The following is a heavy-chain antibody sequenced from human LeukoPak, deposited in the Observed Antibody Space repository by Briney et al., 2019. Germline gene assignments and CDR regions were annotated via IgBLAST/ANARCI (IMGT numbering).Heavy chain of an antibody. CDR3: AKDLAGSGSPDY. V-gene: IGHV3-30*18. Sequence: GGSLRLSCAASGFTFSGNGMHWVRQAPGKGLEWVAVISYDGSNKYYADSVKGRFTISRDNSKNTLYLQMNSLRAEDTAVYNCAKDLAGSGSPDYWGQGTLVTVSS. D-gene: IGHD3-10*01. J-gene: IGHJ4*02. CDR1: GFTFSGNG. CDR2: ISYDGSNK.